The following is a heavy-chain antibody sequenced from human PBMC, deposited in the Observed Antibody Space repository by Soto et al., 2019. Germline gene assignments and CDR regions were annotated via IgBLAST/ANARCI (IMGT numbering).Heavy chain of an antibody. Sequence: PGGSLRLSCAASGFTFSSYSMNWVRQAPGKGLEWVSSISSSSSYIYYADSVKGRFTISRDNAKNSLYLQMNSLRAEDTAVYYCARDRGPAYCGGDCYFPATYDYWGQGTLVTVSS. CDR1: GFTFSSYS. CDR3: ARDRGPAYCGGDCYFPATYDY. J-gene: IGHJ4*02. V-gene: IGHV3-21*01. D-gene: IGHD2-21*02. CDR2: ISSSSSYI.